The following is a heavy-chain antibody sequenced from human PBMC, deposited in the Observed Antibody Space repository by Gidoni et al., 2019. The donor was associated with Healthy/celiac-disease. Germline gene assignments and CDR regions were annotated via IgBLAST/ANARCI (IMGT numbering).Heavy chain of an antibody. J-gene: IGHJ6*04. D-gene: IGHD6-19*01. CDR1: GGSISSSNW. V-gene: IGHV4-4*02. Sequence: QVQLQESGPGLVKPSGTLSLTCAVSGGSISSSNWWSWVRQPPGKGLEWLGEIYHSGRTNYTPSLKSRVTISVDKSKNQFSLKLSSVTAADTAVYYCARTLGGSSGAMDVWGKGTTVTVSS. CDR2: IYHSGRT. CDR3: ARTLGGSSGAMDV.